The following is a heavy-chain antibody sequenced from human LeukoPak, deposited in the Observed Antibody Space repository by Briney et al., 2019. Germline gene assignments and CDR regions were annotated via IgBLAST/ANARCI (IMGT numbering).Heavy chain of an antibody. CDR1: GGSISSSIYY. J-gene: IGHJ2*01. CDR3: ARGGFSGGILRYFDL. D-gene: IGHD2-15*01. CDR2: VYYTGSA. V-gene: IGHV4-39*07. Sequence: PSETLSLTCTVSGGSISSSIYYWGWIRQPPGKGLELIGHVYYTGSAYFNPSLKSRVTMSVDTSKNQFSLKLSSVTAADTAVYYCARGGFSGGILRYFDLWGRGTLVTVSS.